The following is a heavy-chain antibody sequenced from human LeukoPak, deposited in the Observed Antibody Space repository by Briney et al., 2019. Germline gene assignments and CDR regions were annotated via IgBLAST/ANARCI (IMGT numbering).Heavy chain of an antibody. J-gene: IGHJ6*02. V-gene: IGHV3-21*01. Sequence: KSGGSLRLSCAASGFTFSSYSMNWVRQAPGKGLEWVSSISSSSSYIYYADSVKGRFTISRDNAKNSLYLQMNSLRAEDTAVYYCARDGSAYSSSWWTTTANYGMDVWGQGTTVTVSS. CDR3: ARDGSAYSSSWWTTTANYGMDV. CDR2: ISSSSSYI. CDR1: GFTFSSYS. D-gene: IGHD6-13*01.